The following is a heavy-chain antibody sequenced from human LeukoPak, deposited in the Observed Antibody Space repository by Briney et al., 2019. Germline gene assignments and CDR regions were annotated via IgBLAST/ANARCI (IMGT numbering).Heavy chain of an antibody. V-gene: IGHV1-69*13. J-gene: IGHJ3*02. Sequence: SVKVSCKASGGTFSSYAISWVRQAPGQELEWMGGIIPIFGTANYAQKFQGRVTITADESTSTAYMELSSLRSEDTAVYYCARDATCSSTSCYSAFDIWGQGTMVTVSS. CDR3: ARDATCSSTSCYSAFDI. CDR1: GGTFSSYA. CDR2: IIPIFGTA. D-gene: IGHD2-2*01.